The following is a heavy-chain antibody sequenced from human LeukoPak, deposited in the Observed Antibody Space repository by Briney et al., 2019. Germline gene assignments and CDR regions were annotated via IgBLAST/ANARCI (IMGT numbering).Heavy chain of an antibody. CDR2: IWYDGSNI. V-gene: IGHV3-33*01. J-gene: IGHJ4*02. Sequence: PGGSLRLSCSVSGIRFSSHCMHWVRQAPGKGLEWVAVIWYDGSNIYYADSVKGRFTISRDNSKNTLYLQMNSLRAEDTALYYCARARNDYDSNGFSFLHFWGRGTLVTVSS. CDR3: ARARNDYDSNGFSFLHF. D-gene: IGHD3-22*01. CDR1: GIRFSSHC.